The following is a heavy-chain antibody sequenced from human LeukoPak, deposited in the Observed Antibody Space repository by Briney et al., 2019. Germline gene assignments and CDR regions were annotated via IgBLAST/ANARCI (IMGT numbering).Heavy chain of an antibody. CDR3: ARAMNPDYYDFWSGYLINPWDYYYYYMDV. CDR1: GYTFTSYG. V-gene: IGHV1-18*01. CDR2: ISAYNGNT. D-gene: IGHD3-3*01. Sequence: ASVKVSCKASGYTFTSYGISWVRQAPGQGLEWMGWISAYNGNTNYAQKLQGRVTMTTDTSTSTAYMELRSLRSDDTAVYYCARAMNPDYYDFWSGYLINPWDYYYYYMDVWGKGTTVTVSS. J-gene: IGHJ6*03.